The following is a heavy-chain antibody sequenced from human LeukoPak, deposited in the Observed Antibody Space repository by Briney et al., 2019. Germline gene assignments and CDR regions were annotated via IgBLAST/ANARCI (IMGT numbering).Heavy chain of an antibody. J-gene: IGHJ4*02. CDR3: ARGWNSGWYFGY. V-gene: IGHV4-34*01. Sequence: SETLSLTCAVYGGSFSGYYWSWIRQPPGKGQEWIGEINHSGSTNYNPSLKSRVTISVDTSKNQFSLKLSSVTAADTAVYYCARGWNSGWYFGYWGQGTLVTVSS. CDR2: INHSGST. CDR1: GGSFSGYY. D-gene: IGHD6-19*01.